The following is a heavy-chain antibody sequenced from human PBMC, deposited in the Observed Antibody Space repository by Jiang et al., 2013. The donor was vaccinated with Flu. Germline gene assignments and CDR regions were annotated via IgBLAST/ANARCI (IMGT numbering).Heavy chain of an antibody. Sequence: NRAAWNWIRQSPSRGLEWLGRTYYRSKWFNEYAPSVKSRITINPDTSKNQFSLQLSSVTPEDTAVYFCARGFSAIEDYWGQGTPVTVSS. D-gene: IGHD5-12*01. V-gene: IGHV6-1*01. J-gene: IGHJ4*02. CDR3: ARGFSAIEDY. CDR2: TYYRSKWFN. CDR1: NRAA.